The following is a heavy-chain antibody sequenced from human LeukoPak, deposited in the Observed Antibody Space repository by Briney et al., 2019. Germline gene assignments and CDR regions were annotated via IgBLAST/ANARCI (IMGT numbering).Heavy chain of an antibody. CDR2: ISGSGGST. Sequence: GGSLRLSCAASGFTFSSYAMSWVRQAPGKGLEWVSAISGSGGSTYYADSVKGRFTISRDNSKNTLYLQMNSLRAEDTAVYYCARFSGSYWGGYYFDYWGQGTLVTVSS. CDR1: GFTFSSYA. CDR3: ARFSGSYWGGYYFDY. J-gene: IGHJ4*02. D-gene: IGHD1-26*01. V-gene: IGHV3-23*01.